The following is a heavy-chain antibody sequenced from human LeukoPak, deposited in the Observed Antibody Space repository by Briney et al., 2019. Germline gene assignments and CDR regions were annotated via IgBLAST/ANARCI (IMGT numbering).Heavy chain of an antibody. D-gene: IGHD1-26*01. CDR2: ISWSSGII. J-gene: IGHJ4*02. CDR1: GFIFDDHG. CDR3: ARDGGSGSFAFDY. Sequence: GRSLRLSCAASGFIFDDHGMHWVRQAPGKGLEWVSGISWSSGIIGYADSVKGRFTISRDNSKNTLYLQMNSLRAEDTAVYYCARDGGSGSFAFDYWGQGTLVTVSS. V-gene: IGHV3-9*01.